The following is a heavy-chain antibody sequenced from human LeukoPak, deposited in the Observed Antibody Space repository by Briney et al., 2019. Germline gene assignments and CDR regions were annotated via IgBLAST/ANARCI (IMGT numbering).Heavy chain of an antibody. CDR2: FDPEDGET. CDR3: ARVRGGYSYGYSDY. V-gene: IGHV1-24*01. J-gene: IGHJ4*02. D-gene: IGHD5-18*01. Sequence: GASVKVSCKVSGYTLTELSMHWVRQAPGKGLEWMGGFDPEDGETIYAQKFQDRVTMTEDTFRDTAYMELSRLRSDDTAVYYCARVRGGYSYGYSDYWGQGTLVTVSS. CDR1: GYTLTELS.